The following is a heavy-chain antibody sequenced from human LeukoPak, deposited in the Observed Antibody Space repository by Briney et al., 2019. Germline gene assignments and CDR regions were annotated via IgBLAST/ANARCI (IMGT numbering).Heavy chain of an antibody. Sequence: GGSLRLSCAASGFTFSSYWMSWVRQAPGKGLEWVANIKQGGSEKYYADSVKGRFTISRDNSKNTLYLQMNSLRAEDTAVYYCAKLVDSSGVDYWGQGTLVTVSS. D-gene: IGHD6-19*01. CDR1: GFTFSSYW. CDR3: AKLVDSSGVDY. V-gene: IGHV3-7*01. J-gene: IGHJ4*02. CDR2: IKQGGSEK.